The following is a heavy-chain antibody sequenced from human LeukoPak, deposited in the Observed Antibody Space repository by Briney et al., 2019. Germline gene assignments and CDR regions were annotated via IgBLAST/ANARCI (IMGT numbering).Heavy chain of an antibody. Sequence: GGSLRLSCAASGFTFSSYAMSWVRQAPGKGLEWVSAISGSGGSTYYADSVKGRFTISRDNSKNTLYLQMNSLRAEDTAVYYCATDGDYSGWFDPWGQGTLVTVSS. CDR2: ISGSGGST. CDR1: GFTFSSYA. CDR3: ATDGDYSGWFDP. V-gene: IGHV3-23*01. J-gene: IGHJ5*02. D-gene: IGHD4-17*01.